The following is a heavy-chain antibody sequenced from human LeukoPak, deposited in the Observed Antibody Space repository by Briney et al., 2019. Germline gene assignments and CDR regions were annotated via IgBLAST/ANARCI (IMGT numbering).Heavy chain of an antibody. D-gene: IGHD5/OR15-5a*01. V-gene: IGHV1-2*02. CDR1: VYTFTDNF. CDR3: ARQLLRIAEGVYHDGFDI. Sequence: AAVKVSCKASVYTFTDNFMHWVRQAPGQGLEWLGWINPRSGGTNYAQKFQGRVTMTRDTSIGTAYMELRKLTSDNTAVYYCARQLLRIAEGVYHDGFDIWGRGTMVTVSS. J-gene: IGHJ3*02. CDR2: INPRSGGT.